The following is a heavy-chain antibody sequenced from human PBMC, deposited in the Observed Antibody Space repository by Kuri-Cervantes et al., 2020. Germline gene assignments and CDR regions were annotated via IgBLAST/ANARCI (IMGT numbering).Heavy chain of an antibody. Sequence: GESLKISCAASGFNFSLYSMNWVRQAPGKGLEWVSSISIWSNYIYYADSVKGRFTISRDNAKSSLYLQLSSLRAEDTAVYYCARGLEMATIGDYYYYMDVWGKGTTVTVSS. CDR1: GFNFSLYS. D-gene: IGHD5-24*01. CDR3: ARGLEMATIGDYYYYMDV. V-gene: IGHV3-21*06. CDR2: ISIWSNYI. J-gene: IGHJ6*03.